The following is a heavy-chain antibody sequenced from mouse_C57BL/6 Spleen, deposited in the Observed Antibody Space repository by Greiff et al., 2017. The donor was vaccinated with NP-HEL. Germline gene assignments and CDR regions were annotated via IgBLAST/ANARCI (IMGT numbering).Heavy chain of an antibody. CDR3: ASGSSLSWFAY. CDR1: GYSFTGYY. J-gene: IGHJ3*01. CDR2: INPSTGGT. Sequence: VQLQQSGPELVKPGASVKISCKASGYSFTGYYMNWVKQSPEKSLEWIGEINPSTGGTTYNQKFKAKATLTVDKSSSTAYMQLKSLTSEDSAVYYCASGSSLSWFAYWGQGTLVTVSA. D-gene: IGHD1-1*01. V-gene: IGHV1-42*01.